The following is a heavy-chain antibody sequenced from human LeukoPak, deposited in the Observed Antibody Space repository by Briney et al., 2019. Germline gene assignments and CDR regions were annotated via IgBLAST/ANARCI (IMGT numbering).Heavy chain of an antibody. CDR1: GGSFSGYY. D-gene: IGHD2-2*01. CDR3: ARKKGSSRTIYGMDV. V-gene: IGHV4-34*01. J-gene: IGHJ6*02. CDR2: INHSGST. Sequence: SETLSLTCAVYGGSFSGYYWSWIRQPPGKGLEWIGEINHSGSTNYNPSLKSRVTISVDTSKNQFSLKLSSVTAADTAVYYCARKKGSSRTIYGMDVWGQGTTVTVSS.